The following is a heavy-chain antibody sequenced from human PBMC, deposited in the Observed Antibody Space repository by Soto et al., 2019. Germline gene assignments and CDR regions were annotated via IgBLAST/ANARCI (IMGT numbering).Heavy chain of an antibody. CDR1: GGSISSGDYY. V-gene: IGHV4-30-4*01. CDR3: ASGRWLQRNWVFDY. D-gene: IGHD5-18*01. CDR2: IYYSGST. Sequence: SETLSLTCTVSGGSISSGDYYWSWIRQPPGKGLEWIGYIYYSGSTYYNPSLKSRVTISVDTSKNQFSLKLSSVTAADTAVYYSASGRWLQRNWVFDYWGQGTLVTVSS. J-gene: IGHJ4*02.